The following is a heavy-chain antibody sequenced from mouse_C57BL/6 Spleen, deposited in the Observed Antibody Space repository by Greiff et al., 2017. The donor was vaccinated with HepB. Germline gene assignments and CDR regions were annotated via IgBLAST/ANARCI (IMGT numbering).Heavy chain of an antibody. V-gene: IGHV1-69*01. J-gene: IGHJ2*01. CDR3: ARSAVVPFDY. CDR2: IDPSDSYT. Sequence: QVQLQQPGAELVMPGASVKLSCKASGYTFTSYWMHWVKQRPGQGLEWIGEIDPSDSYTNYNQKFKGKSTLTVDKSSSTAYMQLSSLTSEESAVYYCARSAVVPFDYWGQGTTLTVSS. CDR1: GYTFTSYW. D-gene: IGHD1-1*01.